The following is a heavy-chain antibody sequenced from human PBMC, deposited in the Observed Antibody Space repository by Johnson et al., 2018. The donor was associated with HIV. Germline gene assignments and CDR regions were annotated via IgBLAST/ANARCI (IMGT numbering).Heavy chain of an antibody. CDR3: AREMAATNAWALDI. D-gene: IGHD5-24*01. V-gene: IGHV3-53*01. CDR2: IYSGGST. J-gene: IGHJ3*02. CDR1: GFTVSSNY. Sequence: VQLVESGGGAVQPGVSLRLSCAASGFTVSSNYMTWVRQAPGKGLEWVSVIYSGGSTYYADSVKGRFTISRDNSKNTLYLQMNSLRAEDTAVYYCAREMAATNAWALDIWGQGTMVTVSS.